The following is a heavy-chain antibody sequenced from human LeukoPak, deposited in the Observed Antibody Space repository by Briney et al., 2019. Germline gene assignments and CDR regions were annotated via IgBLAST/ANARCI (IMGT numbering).Heavy chain of an antibody. CDR3: ASRTSGYAFDI. D-gene: IGHD1/OR15-1a*01. J-gene: IGHJ3*02. Sequence: PGGSLRLSCAASGFTFSSYSMNWVRQAPGKGLEWVSYIRSGSSNIYYADSVKGRFTISRDNAKNSLYLQMNSLRAEDTAVYYCASRTSGYAFDIWGQGTMVTVSS. V-gene: IGHV3-48*01. CDR1: GFTFSSYS. CDR2: IRSGSSNI.